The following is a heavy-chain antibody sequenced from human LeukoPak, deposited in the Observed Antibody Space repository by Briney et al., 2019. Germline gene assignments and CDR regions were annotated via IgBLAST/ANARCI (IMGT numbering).Heavy chain of an antibody. J-gene: IGHJ6*03. D-gene: IGHD2-15*01. Sequence: PGGSLRLSCAASGFSFSSYSTNWVRQAPGKGLEWVSSISSSSDYIYYADSVKGRFTISRDNAKNSLYLQMNSLRVEGTAVYYCARLYCGGGSCYSTFYYYYYYMDVWGKGTTVTVSS. CDR2: ISSSSDYI. CDR3: ARLYCGGGSCYSTFYYYYYYMDV. V-gene: IGHV3-21*01. CDR1: GFSFSSYS.